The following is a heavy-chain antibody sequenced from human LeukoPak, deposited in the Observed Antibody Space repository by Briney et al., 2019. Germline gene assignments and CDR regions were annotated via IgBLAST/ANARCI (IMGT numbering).Heavy chain of an antibody. V-gene: IGHV3-23*01. CDR1: GFTFSSSA. CDR3: AKSFIGILRGFDY. D-gene: IGHD3-16*02. CDR2: TTGSGVST. Sequence: GESLRLSCVATGFTFSSSAMTWVRQAPGKGLEWVSGTTGSGVSTYYADSVKGRFTISRDNSKNTLDLQMNSLRAEDTAVYYCAKSFIGILRGFDYWGQGTLVTVSS. J-gene: IGHJ4*02.